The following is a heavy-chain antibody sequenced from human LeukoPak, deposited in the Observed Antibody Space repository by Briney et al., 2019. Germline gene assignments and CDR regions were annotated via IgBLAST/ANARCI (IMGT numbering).Heavy chain of an antibody. Sequence: ASVRISCKASGYTFTSHALHWVRQAPGESLEWMAWINGATGATKCSQKFQARVTITRDTAASTADMELSSLGPEDTAVYYCARDSTYYYDSSGYLYGMDVWGQGTTVTVSS. CDR1: GYTFTSHA. V-gene: IGHV1-3*01. D-gene: IGHD3-22*01. CDR2: INGATGAT. J-gene: IGHJ6*02. CDR3: ARDSTYYYDSSGYLYGMDV.